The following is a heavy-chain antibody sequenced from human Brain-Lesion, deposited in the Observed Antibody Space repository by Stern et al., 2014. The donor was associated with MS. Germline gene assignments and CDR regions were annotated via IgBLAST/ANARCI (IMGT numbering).Heavy chain of an antibody. CDR3: AKWPHHIAVAGTRYFQH. D-gene: IGHD6-19*01. Sequence: EVQLVESGGGLVQPGGSLRLSCAASGFSFSTYAMSWVRQTPGKGLQWVSVISGRDGPTYYADSVKGRFTISRDNSKNTLYLQMDSLRADDTDVYYCAKWPHHIAVAGTRYFQHWGQGTLVTVSS. V-gene: IGHV3-23*04. CDR2: ISGRDGPT. CDR1: GFSFSTYA. J-gene: IGHJ1*01.